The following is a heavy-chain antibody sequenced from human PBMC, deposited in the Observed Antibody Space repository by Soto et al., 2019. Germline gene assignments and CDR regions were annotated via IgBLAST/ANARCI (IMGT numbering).Heavy chain of an antibody. V-gene: IGHV4-31*03. D-gene: IGHD3-22*01. CDR2: IYFRGNT. CDR3: AREGGSYDSGGYLIRGAFDI. J-gene: IGHJ3*02. Sequence: QVQLQESGPGLVKPSQTLSLTCSVSGDSISRIDYYWTWIRQHPEKGQEWIGNIYFRGNTYYSPSLESRLTISVDTSKNQFSLKLTSVTAADTAVYYCAREGGSYDSGGYLIRGAFDIWGQGTMVTVSS. CDR1: GDSISRIDYY.